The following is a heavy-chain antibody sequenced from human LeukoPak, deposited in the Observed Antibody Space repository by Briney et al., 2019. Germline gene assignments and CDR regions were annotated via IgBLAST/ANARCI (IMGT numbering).Heavy chain of an antibody. Sequence: PGGSLRLSCAAFGFTFSTYSMNWVRQAPGRGLEWVSSISSSSKYIYYADSVKGRFTISRDDAKNSLSLQMNSLRAEDTAVYYCARDLDIVVVPASWFYPWGQGTLVTVSS. D-gene: IGHD2-2*03. V-gene: IGHV3-21*01. CDR1: GFTFSTYS. J-gene: IGHJ5*02. CDR3: ARDLDIVVVPASWFYP. CDR2: ISSSSKYI.